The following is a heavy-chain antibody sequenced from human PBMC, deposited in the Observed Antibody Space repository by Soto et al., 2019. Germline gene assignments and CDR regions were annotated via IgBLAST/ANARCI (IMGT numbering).Heavy chain of an antibody. CDR3: ARVSNYGDYLYFDY. Sequence: QLQLQESGSGLVKPSQTLSLTCAVSGGSISSGGYSWSWIRQPPGKGLEWIGYIYHSGSTYYNPSLKSRVTISVDRSKNQFSLKLSSVTAADTAVYYCARVSNYGDYLYFDYWGQGTLVTVSS. D-gene: IGHD4-17*01. J-gene: IGHJ4*02. CDR2: IYHSGST. V-gene: IGHV4-30-2*01. CDR1: GGSISSGGYS.